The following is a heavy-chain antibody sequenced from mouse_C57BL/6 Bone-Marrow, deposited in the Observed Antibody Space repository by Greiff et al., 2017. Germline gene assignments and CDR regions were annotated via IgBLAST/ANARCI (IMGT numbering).Heavy chain of an antibody. CDR1: GFTFSDYG. J-gene: IGHJ4*01. CDR3: ARYFLYYYAMDY. CDR2: ISSGSSTI. V-gene: IGHV5-17*01. Sequence: DVQLQESGGGLVKPGGSLKLSCAASGFTFSDYGMHWVRQAPEKGLEWVAYISSGSSTIYYADTVKGRFTISRDNAKNTLFLQMASLRSDDTAMYDCARYFLYYYAMDYWGQGTSVTVSS.